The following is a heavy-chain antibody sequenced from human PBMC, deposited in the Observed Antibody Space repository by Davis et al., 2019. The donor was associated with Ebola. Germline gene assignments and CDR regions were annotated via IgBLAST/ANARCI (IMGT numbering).Heavy chain of an antibody. CDR2: IAVYNGDT. CDR1: GYTFTSYG. CDR3: ARIAAEFDYGMDV. D-gene: IGHD6-13*01. J-gene: IGHJ6*02. Sequence: ASVKVSCKTSGYTFTSYGISWVRQAPGQGLEWMGWIAVYNGDTKYAHNIQGRVTMSTEISTNTVYMELRGLRSDDTAVYFCARIAAEFDYGMDVWGQGTTVTVSS. V-gene: IGHV1-18*01.